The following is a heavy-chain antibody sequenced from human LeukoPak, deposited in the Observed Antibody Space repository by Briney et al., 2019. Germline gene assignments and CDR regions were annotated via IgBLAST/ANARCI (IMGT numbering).Heavy chain of an antibody. CDR1: GFTFSSHT. CDR2: ISSSSSFI. Sequence: GGSLRLSCAASGFTFSSHTVTWVRQAPGRGLEWVSSISSSSSFIHYADSVRGRFTISRDNSKNTLYLQMNSLRAEDTAVYYCARDLSSGSYYWFDPWGQGTLVTVSS. J-gene: IGHJ5*02. D-gene: IGHD1-26*01. CDR3: ARDLSSGSYYWFDP. V-gene: IGHV3-21*04.